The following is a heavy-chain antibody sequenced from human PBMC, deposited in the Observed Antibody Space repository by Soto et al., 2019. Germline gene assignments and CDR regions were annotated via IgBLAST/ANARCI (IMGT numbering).Heavy chain of an antibody. CDR3: ARNVDTARAYYFDY. CDR1: GGSISNYY. CDR2: IYYSGNT. J-gene: IGHJ4*02. Sequence: PSETLSLTCTVSGGSISNYYWSWIRQPPGKGLEWIGYIYYSGNTNYNPSLKSRVTISVDTSKNQFSLKLNSVTAADTAVYYCARNVDTARAYYFDYWGQGTLVTVSS. D-gene: IGHD5-18*01. V-gene: IGHV4-59*01.